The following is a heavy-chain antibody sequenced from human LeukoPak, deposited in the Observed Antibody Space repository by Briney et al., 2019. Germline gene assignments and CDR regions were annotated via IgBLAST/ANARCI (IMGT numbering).Heavy chain of an antibody. V-gene: IGHV3-23*01. D-gene: IGHD3-22*01. CDR2: ISGSGGST. CDR1: GFTFSSYG. CDR3: AKLSPNYYDSSGYYSKGGFDY. J-gene: IGHJ4*02. Sequence: GGSLRLSCAASGFTFSSYGMSWVRQAPGKGLEWVSAISGSGGSTYYADSVKGRFTISRDNSKNTLYLQMNSLRAEDTAVYYCAKLSPNYYDSSGYYSKGGFDYWGQGTLVTVSS.